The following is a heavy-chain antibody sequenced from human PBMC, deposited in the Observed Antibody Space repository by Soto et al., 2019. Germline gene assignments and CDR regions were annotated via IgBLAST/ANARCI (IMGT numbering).Heavy chain of an antibody. Sequence: QLQLQESGPGLVKPSETLSLTCTVSGGSISSSSYYWGWIRQPPGKGLEWIGSIYYIGSTYYNPSLKSRVTISVDTSKNQFSLKLSSVTAADTAVYYCARRYYDFWSGYSNWFDPWGQGTLVTVSS. V-gene: IGHV4-39*01. CDR1: GGSISSSSYY. CDR2: IYYIGST. D-gene: IGHD3-3*01. J-gene: IGHJ5*02. CDR3: ARRYYDFWSGYSNWFDP.